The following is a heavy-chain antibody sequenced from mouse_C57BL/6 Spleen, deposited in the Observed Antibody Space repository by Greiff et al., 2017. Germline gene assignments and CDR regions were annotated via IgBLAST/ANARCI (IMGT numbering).Heavy chain of an antibody. V-gene: IGHV1-66*01. Sequence: VQLQQSGPELVKPGASVKISCKASGYSFTSYYIHWVKQRPGQGLEWIGWIYPGSGNTKYNEKFKGKATLTADTSSSTAYMQLSSLTSEDSAVYYCARDDYSNPYAMDYWGQGTSVTVSS. CDR1: GYSFTSYY. CDR2: IYPGSGNT. D-gene: IGHD2-5*01. CDR3: ARDDYSNPYAMDY. J-gene: IGHJ4*01.